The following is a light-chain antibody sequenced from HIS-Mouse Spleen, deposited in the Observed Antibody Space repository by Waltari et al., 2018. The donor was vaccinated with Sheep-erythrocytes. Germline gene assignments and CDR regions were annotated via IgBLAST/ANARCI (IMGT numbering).Light chain of an antibody. CDR3: QSYDSSLSAVV. V-gene: IGLV1-40*01. J-gene: IGLJ2*01. CDR2: GNS. CDR1: SPNIGAGHD. Sequence: QSVLTQPPSVSGAPGQRVTISCTGSSPNIGAGHDVHWYQQLPGTAPKLLIYGNSNRPSGVPDRFSGSKSGTSASLAITGLQAEDEADYYCQSYDSSLSAVVFGGGTKLTVL.